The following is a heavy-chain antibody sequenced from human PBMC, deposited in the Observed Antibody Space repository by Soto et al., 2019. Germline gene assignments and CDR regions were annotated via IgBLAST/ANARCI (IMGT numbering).Heavy chain of an antibody. CDR3: AGANYGMDV. V-gene: IGHV3-33*01. CDR2: IWYDGSNK. CDR1: GFTFSSYG. Sequence: GGSLRLSCAASGFTFSSYGMHWVRQAPGKGLEWVAVIWYDGSNKYYADSVKGRFTISRDNSKNTLYLQMNSLRAEDTAVYYCAGANYGMDVWGQGTTVTVSS. J-gene: IGHJ6*02.